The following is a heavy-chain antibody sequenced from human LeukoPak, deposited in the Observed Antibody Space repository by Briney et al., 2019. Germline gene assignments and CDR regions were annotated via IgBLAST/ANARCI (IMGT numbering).Heavy chain of an antibody. CDR1: GFTFSSYS. J-gene: IGHJ4*02. CDR3: AREVDSGSYGFGY. Sequence: GGSLRLSCAASGFTFSSYSMNWVRQAPGKGLEWVSYISSSSSSIYYADSVKGRFTMSRDNAKNSLYLQMNRLRAEDTAVYYCAREVDSGSYGFGYWGQGTLVTVSS. CDR2: ISSSSSSI. D-gene: IGHD1-26*01. V-gene: IGHV3-48*01.